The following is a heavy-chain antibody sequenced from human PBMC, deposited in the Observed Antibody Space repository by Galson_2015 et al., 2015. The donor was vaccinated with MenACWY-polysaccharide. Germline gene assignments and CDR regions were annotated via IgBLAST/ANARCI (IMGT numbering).Heavy chain of an antibody. J-gene: IGHJ4*02. Sequence: SVKVSCKVSGYTLTELSMHWVRQAPGQGLEWMGWINPNSGGTNYAQKFQGRVTMTRDTSISTAYMELSRLRSDDTAVYYCARDGPEDKVGATTVFPDYWGQGTLVTVSS. D-gene: IGHD1-26*01. CDR3: ARDGPEDKVGATTVFPDY. CDR1: GYTLTELS. CDR2: INPNSGGT. V-gene: IGHV1-2*02.